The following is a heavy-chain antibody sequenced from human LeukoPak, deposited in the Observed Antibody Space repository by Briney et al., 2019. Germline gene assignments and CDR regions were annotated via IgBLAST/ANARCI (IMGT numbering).Heavy chain of an antibody. D-gene: IGHD3-22*01. CDR1: GYTFTGYY. CDR2: ISAYNGNT. Sequence: ASVKVSCKASGYTFTGYYMHWVRQAPGQGLEWMGWISAYNGNTNYAQKLQGRVTMTTDTSTSTAYMELRSLRSDDTAVYYCARVWSSGYYSDPWGQGTLVTVSS. CDR3: ARVWSSGYYSDP. V-gene: IGHV1-18*04. J-gene: IGHJ5*02.